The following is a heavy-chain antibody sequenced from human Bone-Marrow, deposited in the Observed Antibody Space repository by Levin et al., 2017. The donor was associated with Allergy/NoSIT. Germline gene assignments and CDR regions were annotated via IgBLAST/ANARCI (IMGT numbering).Heavy chain of an antibody. V-gene: IGHV6-1*01. CDR3: ARTPLVLYSSGWYVEGLEGGDYGMDV. CDR2: TYYRSKWYN. D-gene: IGHD6-19*01. CDR1: GDSVSSNSAA. Sequence: SQTLSLTCAISGDSVSSNSAAWNWIRQSPSRGLEWLGRTYYRSKWYNDYAVSVKSRITINPDTSKNQFSLQLNSVTPEDTAVYYCARTPLVLYSSGWYVEGLEGGDYGMDVWGQGTTVTVSS. J-gene: IGHJ6*02.